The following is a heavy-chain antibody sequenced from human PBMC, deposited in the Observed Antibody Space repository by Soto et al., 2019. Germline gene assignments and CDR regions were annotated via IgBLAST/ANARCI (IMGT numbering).Heavy chain of an antibody. CDR2: ISASGRGGGGT. V-gene: IGHV3-23*01. D-gene: IGHD3-22*01. Sequence: GGSLRLSCAASGFTFSSYAMSWVRQAPGKGLERVSGISASGRGGGGTYHTDSVKGRFTISRDNFKNTLYPQMNSLRAEDTAVDYCAKFRDSSGYRVEDYFDYWGQGT. J-gene: IGHJ4*02. CDR1: GFTFSSYA. CDR3: AKFRDSSGYRVEDYFDY.